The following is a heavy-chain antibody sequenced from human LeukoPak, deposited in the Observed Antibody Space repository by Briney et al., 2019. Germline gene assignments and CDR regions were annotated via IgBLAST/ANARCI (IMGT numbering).Heavy chain of an antibody. CDR2: INPNSGGT. D-gene: IGHD4-23*01. Sequence: VASVKVSCKASGYTFTGYYMHWMRQAPGQGLEWMGWINPNSGGTNYAQKFQGRVTMTRDTSISTAYMELSRLRSDDTAVYYCAPSGGGGNSGFPFDYWGQGTLVTVSS. CDR1: GYTFTGYY. V-gene: IGHV1-2*02. J-gene: IGHJ4*02. CDR3: APSGGGGNSGFPFDY.